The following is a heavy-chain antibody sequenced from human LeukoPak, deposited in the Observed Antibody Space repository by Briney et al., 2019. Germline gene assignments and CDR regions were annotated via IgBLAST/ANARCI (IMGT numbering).Heavy chain of an antibody. V-gene: IGHV4-34*01. CDR3: ARSAPAPVGRRNYGALVWFDP. CDR2: IYYSGST. CDR1: GGSFSGYY. Sequence: SETLSLTCSVYGGSFSGYYWSWIPQPPGKGLEWIGSIYYSGSTYYNPSLKSRVTISVDTSKNQFSLKLSSVTAADTAVYYCARSAPAPVGRRNYGALVWFDPWGQGTPVTVSS. J-gene: IGHJ5*02. D-gene: IGHD4-17*01.